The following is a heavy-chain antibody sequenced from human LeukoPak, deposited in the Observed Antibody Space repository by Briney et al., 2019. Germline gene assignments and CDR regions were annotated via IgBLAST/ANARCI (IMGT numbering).Heavy chain of an antibody. CDR1: GGSISSNNYS. Sequence: PSETLSLTCTVSGGSISSNNYSWGWIRQPPGKGLEWIGSIYYGGSTYYNPSLKSRVTISVDTSKNQFSLKLSSVTAADTAVYYCARGDDYYGSGSHDYWGQGTLVTVSS. CDR3: ARGDDYYGSGSHDY. D-gene: IGHD3-10*01. V-gene: IGHV4-39*01. J-gene: IGHJ4*02. CDR2: IYYGGST.